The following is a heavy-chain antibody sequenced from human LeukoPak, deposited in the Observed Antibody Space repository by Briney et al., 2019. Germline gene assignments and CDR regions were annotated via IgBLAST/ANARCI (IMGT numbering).Heavy chain of an antibody. V-gene: IGHV1-46*01. CDR1: GYTFTSFY. CDR3: ARHYGGNPDPFDY. CDR2: INPSGGST. Sequence: ASVTVSCTASGYTFTSFYMHWVRQAPGQGLEWMGIINPSGGSTSYAQKFQGRVTMTRDTSTSTVYMELSSLRSEDTAVYYCARHYGGNPDPFDYWGQGTLVTVSS. D-gene: IGHD4-23*01. J-gene: IGHJ4*02.